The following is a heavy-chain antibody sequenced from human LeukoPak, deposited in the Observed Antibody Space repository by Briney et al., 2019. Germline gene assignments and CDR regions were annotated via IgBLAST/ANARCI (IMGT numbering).Heavy chain of an antibody. CDR1: GFTFSSYA. CDR2: ISGSGGST. CDR3: ARESYSNYLGYMDV. V-gene: IGHV3-23*01. D-gene: IGHD4-11*01. Sequence: PGGSLRLSCAASGFTFSSYAMSWVRQAPGKGLEWVSAISGSGGSTYYADSVKGRFTISRDNSKNTLYLQMNSLRAEDTAVYYCARESYSNYLGYMDVWGKGTTVTVSS. J-gene: IGHJ6*03.